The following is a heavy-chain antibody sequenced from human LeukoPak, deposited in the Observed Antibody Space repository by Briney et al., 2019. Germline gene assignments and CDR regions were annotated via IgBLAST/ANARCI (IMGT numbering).Heavy chain of an antibody. D-gene: IGHD6-19*01. CDR3: ARPFNSAWAQDAYDI. Sequence: GSLRLSCAASGFTFSSYGMHWVRQAPGKGLEWVAFIRYDGSNKYYADSVKGRFTISRDNSKNTLYLQMNSLRAEDTAVYYCARPFNSAWAQDAYDIWGQGTMVTVFS. V-gene: IGHV3-30*02. J-gene: IGHJ3*02. CDR1: GFTFSSYG. CDR2: IRYDGSNK.